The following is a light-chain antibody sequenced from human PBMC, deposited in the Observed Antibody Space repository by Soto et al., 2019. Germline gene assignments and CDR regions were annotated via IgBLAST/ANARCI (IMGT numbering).Light chain of an antibody. J-gene: IGKJ4*01. CDR3: QQYDSFPLT. Sequence: DIQMTQSPSSLSVSVGDRVTITCQASQDISSYLSWYQQKPGKAPKLLIYGASNLEIGVPSRFSGGGFGSRFTFTINSLQPEDIATYFCQQYDSFPLTFGGGTRVEIK. CDR1: QDISSY. V-gene: IGKV1-33*01. CDR2: GAS.